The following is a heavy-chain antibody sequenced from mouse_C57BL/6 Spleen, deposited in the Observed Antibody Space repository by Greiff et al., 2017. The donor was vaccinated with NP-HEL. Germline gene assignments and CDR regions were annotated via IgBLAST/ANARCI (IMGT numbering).Heavy chain of an antibody. V-gene: IGHV1-18*01. CDR3: ARVGAY. D-gene: IGHD1-1*02. CDR1: GYTFTDYN. Sequence: EVQLQQSGPELVKPGASVKIPCKASGYTFTDYNMDWVKQSHGKSLEWIGDINPNNGGTSYNQKFKGKATLTGDKSSRPAYMELRSLTSEDTAGYCCARVGAYGGEGNLVTVAA. J-gene: IGHJ3*01. CDR2: INPNNGGT.